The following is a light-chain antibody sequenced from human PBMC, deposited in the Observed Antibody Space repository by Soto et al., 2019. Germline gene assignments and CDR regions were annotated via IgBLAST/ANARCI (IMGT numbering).Light chain of an antibody. V-gene: IGKV4-1*01. J-gene: IGKJ4*01. CDR3: QQYYSTPLT. CDR2: WAS. Sequence: DIVMTQSPDSLAVSLGERATINCKSSQTVLYSSNNKNYLAWYQQKPGQPPKLLIYWASTRKSGVPDRFSGSGSGTDFTLTISSLQAEDVAVYYCQQYYSTPLTFGGGTKVELK. CDR1: QTVLYSSNNKNY.